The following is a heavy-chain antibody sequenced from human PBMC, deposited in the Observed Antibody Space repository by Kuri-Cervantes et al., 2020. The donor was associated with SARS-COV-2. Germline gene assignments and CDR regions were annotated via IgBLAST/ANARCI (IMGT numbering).Heavy chain of an antibody. CDR2: TNPNSGGT. Sequence: ASVKVSCKASGYTFTGYYMHWVRQAPGQGLEWMGWTNPNSGGTNYAQRFQGWVTMTRDTSISTVYMELSRLRSDDTAVYYCARDRDYYDSGGYWGQGTLVTVSS. J-gene: IGHJ4*02. V-gene: IGHV1-2*04. D-gene: IGHD3-22*01. CDR1: GYTFTGYY. CDR3: ARDRDYYDSGGY.